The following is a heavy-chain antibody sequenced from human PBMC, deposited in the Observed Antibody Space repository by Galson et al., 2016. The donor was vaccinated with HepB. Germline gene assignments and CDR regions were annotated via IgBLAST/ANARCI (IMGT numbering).Heavy chain of an antibody. V-gene: IGHV3-74*01. D-gene: IGHD1-26*01. J-gene: IGHJ5*02. Sequence: SLRLSCAASGFILSSYWMHWVRQVPGKGLQWVSRINDNDGSFTDYADSVWGRFTISRDTAKNTLYLQMNSLRGEDTAVYYCARDLAGAYDLWGQGTLVIVSS. CDR3: ARDLAGAYDL. CDR1: GFILSSYW. CDR2: INDNDGSFT.